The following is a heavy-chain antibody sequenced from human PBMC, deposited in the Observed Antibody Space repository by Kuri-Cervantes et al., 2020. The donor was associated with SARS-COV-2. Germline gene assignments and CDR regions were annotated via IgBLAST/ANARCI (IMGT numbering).Heavy chain of an antibody. CDR3: VRGGWELPFDY. Sequence: GESLKISCAASGFTFSSYSMNWVRQAPGKGLEWVSSISSSSSYIYYADSVKGRFTISRDNAKNSLYLQMNSLRAEDTAVYYCVRGGWELPFDYWGQGTLVTVSS. D-gene: IGHD2-15*01. CDR2: ISSSSSYI. J-gene: IGHJ4*02. CDR1: GFTFSSYS. V-gene: IGHV3-21*01.